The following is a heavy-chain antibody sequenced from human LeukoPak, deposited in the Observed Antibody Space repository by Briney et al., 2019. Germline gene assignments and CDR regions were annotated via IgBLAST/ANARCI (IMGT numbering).Heavy chain of an antibody. Sequence: GGTLRLSCVASGFTFSSNGMHGVRQAPGKGREWVAFIRNDGSNKYYVDSVKGRFTIYRDNSKNTLYLQKNSLRAQDTAVYYCARDRGIAVPFDYWGQGTLVTVSS. CDR3: ARDRGIAVPFDY. CDR2: IRNDGSNK. J-gene: IGHJ4*02. V-gene: IGHV3-30*02. D-gene: IGHD6-19*01. CDR1: GFTFSSNG.